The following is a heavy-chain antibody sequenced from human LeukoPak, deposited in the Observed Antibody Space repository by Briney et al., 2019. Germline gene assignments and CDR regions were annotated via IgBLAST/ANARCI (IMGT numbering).Heavy chain of an antibody. Sequence: GGSLRLXCAASGFTFNTYAMSWVRQAPGKGLEWVSSISENGESTYYADSVKGRFTISRDNSRNTLYLQMNSLRAEDTAVYYCASYFHYGDYASLWYWGQGTLVTVSS. V-gene: IGHV3-23*01. D-gene: IGHD4-17*01. CDR3: ASYFHYGDYASLWY. J-gene: IGHJ4*02. CDR1: GFTFNTYA. CDR2: ISENGEST.